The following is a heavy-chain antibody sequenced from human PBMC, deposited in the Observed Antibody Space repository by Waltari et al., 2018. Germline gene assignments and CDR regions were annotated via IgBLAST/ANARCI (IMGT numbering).Heavy chain of an antibody. J-gene: IGHJ4*02. CDR1: GFIFGNYF. V-gene: IGHV3-7*01. CDR3: ATWLQLHFDY. Sequence: EVQLVESGGGLVQPGGSLRLSCAASGFIFGNYFLSWVRQAPGKGLEWVANIMPDGSETYYMASVKGRFTISRDNAKNSLFLQMNSLRAEDTAVYYCATWLQLHFDYWGQGALVTVSS. D-gene: IGHD5-12*01. CDR2: IMPDGSET.